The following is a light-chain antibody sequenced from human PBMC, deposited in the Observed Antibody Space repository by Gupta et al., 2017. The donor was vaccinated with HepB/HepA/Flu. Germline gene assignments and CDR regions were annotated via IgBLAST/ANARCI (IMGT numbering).Light chain of an antibody. Sequence: QSVLPHPPSASGTPGQWVPISCPGSSSNIGSNPVNWYQQRPGTAPKLLIFGNNQRPSGVPDRFSGSTSGTSASLAISGLQSDDEADYYCAAWDDTLNGRYVFGTGTKVTVL. CDR2: GNN. J-gene: IGLJ1*01. V-gene: IGLV1-44*01. CDR1: SSNIGSNP. CDR3: AAWDDTLNGRYV.